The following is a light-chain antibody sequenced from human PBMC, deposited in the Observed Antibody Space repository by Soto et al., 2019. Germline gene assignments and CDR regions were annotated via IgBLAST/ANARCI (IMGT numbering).Light chain of an antibody. CDR2: DVS. CDR1: SSDVGGYNY. CDR3: SSYTSSSTLYV. V-gene: IGLV2-14*01. J-gene: IGLJ1*01. Sequence: QSALTQPASVSGSPGQSITISCTGTSSDVGGYNYVSWYQQRPGKAPKRMIYDVSNRPSGVSNRFSGSKSGNTASLTISGLQAEDEADYYCSSYTSSSTLYVFGTGTKVTV.